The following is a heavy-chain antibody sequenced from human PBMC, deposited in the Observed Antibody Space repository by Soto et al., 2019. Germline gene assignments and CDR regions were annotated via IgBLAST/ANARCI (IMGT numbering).Heavy chain of an antibody. Sequence: SETLSLTCTVSGGSISSSSYYWGWIRQPPGKGLEWIGSIYYSGSTYYNPSLKSRVTISVDTSKNQFSLKLSSVTAADTAVYYCARPSREYYYYYYMDVWGKGTTVTVSS. V-gene: IGHV4-39*01. CDR2: IYYSGST. J-gene: IGHJ6*03. D-gene: IGHD6-13*01. CDR3: ARPSREYYYYYYMDV. CDR1: GGSISSSSYY.